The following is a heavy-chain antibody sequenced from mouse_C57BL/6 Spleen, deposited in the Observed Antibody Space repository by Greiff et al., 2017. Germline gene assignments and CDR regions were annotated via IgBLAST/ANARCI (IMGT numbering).Heavy chain of an antibody. D-gene: IGHD2-5*01. CDR1: GFTFSSYT. J-gene: IGHJ1*03. CDR3: ARRSNYGYFDV. CDR2: ISGGGGNT. V-gene: IGHV5-9*01. Sequence: DVQLVESGGGLVKPGGSLKLSCAASGFTFSSYTMSWVRQTPEKRLEWVATISGGGGNTYYPDSVKGRFTISRDNAKNTLYLQMSSLRSEDTALYYCARRSNYGYFDVWGTGTTVTVSS.